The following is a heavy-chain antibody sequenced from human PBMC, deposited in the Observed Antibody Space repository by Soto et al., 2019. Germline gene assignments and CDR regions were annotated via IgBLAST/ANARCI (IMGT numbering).Heavy chain of an antibody. CDR2: IYWNSNRI. V-gene: IGHV3-9*02. CDR3: LKDVMPGGADC. J-gene: IGHJ4*02. Sequence: EVKLVESGGGLVQPGWSLRLPCVASGFTSDVYAMHWVRQAPGKVLEWVAGIYWNSNRIDYVDSLKGRFTISRDNAEKSLYLQMNSLRPEDTAMYFCLKDVMPGGADCWGQGTLVTVSS. CDR1: GFTSDVYA. D-gene: IGHD3-16*01.